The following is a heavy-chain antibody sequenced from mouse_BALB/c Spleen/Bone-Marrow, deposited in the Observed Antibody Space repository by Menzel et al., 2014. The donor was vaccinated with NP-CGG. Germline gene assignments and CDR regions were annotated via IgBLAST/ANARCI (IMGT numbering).Heavy chain of an antibody. CDR2: IDPANGNT. V-gene: IGHV14-3*02. D-gene: IGHD1-1*01. Sequence: VHLQQPGAELVKPGASVKLSCTASGFNIKDTYMHWVKQRPEQGLEWIGRIDPANGNTKYDPKFQGKATITADTSSNPAYLQLRSLTSEDTAVYYCANYYYGTSLFAYWGQGTLVTVSA. CDR1: GFNIKDTY. J-gene: IGHJ3*01. CDR3: ANYYYGTSLFAY.